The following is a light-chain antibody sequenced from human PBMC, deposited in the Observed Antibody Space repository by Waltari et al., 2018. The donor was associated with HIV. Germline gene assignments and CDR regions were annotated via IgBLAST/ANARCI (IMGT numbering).Light chain of an antibody. CDR1: NSNIGSNY. V-gene: IGLV1-47*01. CDR3: AAWDDRLNLV. J-gene: IGLJ2*01. CDR2: KNN. Sequence: QSVLTQPPSASGTPGQGATISCFGSNSNIGSNYVYWYQQLPGMAPKLLIYKNNQRPSGVPDRFSGSKSGTSASLAISGLRSEDEADYYCAAWDDRLNLVFGGGTKLTVL.